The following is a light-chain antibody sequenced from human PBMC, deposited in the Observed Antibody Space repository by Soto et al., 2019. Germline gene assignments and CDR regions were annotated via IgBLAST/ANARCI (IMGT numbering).Light chain of an antibody. CDR3: QQYESWSSIT. CDR1: QNIRTK. V-gene: IGKV3-15*01. J-gene: IGKJ5*01. CDR2: GAS. Sequence: EIVMTQSPATLSVSPGEGATLSCRASQNIRTKLAWYQQKPGQAPRLLISGASTRATGIPVRFSGSGSGTEFALAISSLQSEDFAVYYCQQYESWSSITFGQGTRLEIK.